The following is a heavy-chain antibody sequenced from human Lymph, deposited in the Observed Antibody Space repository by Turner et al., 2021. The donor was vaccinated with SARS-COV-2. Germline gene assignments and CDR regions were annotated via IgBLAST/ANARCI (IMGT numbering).Heavy chain of an antibody. J-gene: IGHJ2*01. V-gene: IGHV3-30-3*01. Sequence: QVQLVESGGGVVQPGRSLRLSCAASGFTFSSYAMHWVRQAPGKGLEWVAVISDDGSNKYYADSVKGRFTISRDNSKNTLYLQMNSLRAEDTAVYYCARGALTGVSYWYFDLWGRGTLVTVSS. CDR1: GFTFSSYA. CDR2: ISDDGSNK. D-gene: IGHD3-9*01. CDR3: ARGALTGVSYWYFDL.